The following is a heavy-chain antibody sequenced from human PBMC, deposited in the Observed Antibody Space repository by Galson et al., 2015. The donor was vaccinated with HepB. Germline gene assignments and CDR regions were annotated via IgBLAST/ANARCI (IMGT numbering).Heavy chain of an antibody. V-gene: IGHV6-1*01. CDR1: GDSVSSNSAA. CDR2: TYYRSKWYN. D-gene: IGHD6-13*01. J-gene: IGHJ6*02. Sequence: CAISGDSVSSNSAAWNWIRQSPSRGLEWLGRTYYRSKWYNDYAVSVKSRITINPDTSKNQFSLQLNSVTPEDTAVYYCARATYSSSWQTSYYYYGMDVWGQGTTVTVSS. CDR3: ARATYSSSWQTSYYYYGMDV.